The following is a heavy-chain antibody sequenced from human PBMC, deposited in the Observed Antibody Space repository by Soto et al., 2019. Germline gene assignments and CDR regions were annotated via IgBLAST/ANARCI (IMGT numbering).Heavy chain of an antibody. Sequence: QVQLVQSGAEVKKPGASVKVSCKASGYTFTSYGISWVRQAPGQGLEWMGWISAYNGNTKYAQKLQGRVTTTTDTSTSTAYMELRRLRSDDTAGYYCARDLGGSCYAPVDYWGQGTLVTVSS. CDR2: ISAYNGNT. V-gene: IGHV1-18*01. CDR3: ARDLGGSCYAPVDY. D-gene: IGHD2-15*01. J-gene: IGHJ4*02. CDR1: GYTFTSYG.